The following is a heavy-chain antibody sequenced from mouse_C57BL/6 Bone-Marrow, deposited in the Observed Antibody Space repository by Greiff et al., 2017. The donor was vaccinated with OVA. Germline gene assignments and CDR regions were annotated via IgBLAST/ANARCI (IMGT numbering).Heavy chain of an antibody. CDR3: ARPPHYYESSYHFDD. Sequence: VQLQQSGAELARPGASVKLSCKASGYTFTSYGISWVQQRTGQGLEWIGEIYPRSGNTYYNEKFKGKATLTADKSSITAYMELRSLTSEDSAVYYSARPPHYYESSYHFDDGGQGTTLTVST. J-gene: IGHJ2*01. CDR2: IYPRSGNT. D-gene: IGHD1-1*01. V-gene: IGHV1-81*01. CDR1: GYTFTSYG.